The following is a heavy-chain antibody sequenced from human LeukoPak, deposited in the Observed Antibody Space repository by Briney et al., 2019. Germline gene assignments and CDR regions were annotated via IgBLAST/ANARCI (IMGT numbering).Heavy chain of an antibody. Sequence: GGSLRLSCAACGFTFSSYAMSWVRQAPGKGLEWVSAISGSGGSTYYADSVKGRFTISRDNSKNTLYLQMNSLRAEDTAVYYCAKDVVPVGGSYYYYWGQGTLVTVSS. CDR1: GFTFSSYA. CDR3: AKDVVPVGGSYYYY. D-gene: IGHD1-26*01. CDR2: ISGSGGST. V-gene: IGHV3-23*01. J-gene: IGHJ4*02.